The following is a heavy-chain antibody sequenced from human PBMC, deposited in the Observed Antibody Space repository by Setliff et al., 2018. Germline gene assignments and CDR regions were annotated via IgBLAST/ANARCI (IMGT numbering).Heavy chain of an antibody. CDR2: LFDGGSA. Sequence: SETLSLTCAVSGYSISNGFYWGWIRQSPVKGLEWIGSLFDGGSAYYSPSLKSRASIPLDASKNQFALKLTSATAADTAVYYCARDPHYDPTYSLPGHAFDFWGQGIMVTVSS. D-gene: IGHD3-22*01. J-gene: IGHJ3*01. V-gene: IGHV4-38-2*02. CDR1: GYSISNGFY. CDR3: ARDPHYDPTYSLPGHAFDF.